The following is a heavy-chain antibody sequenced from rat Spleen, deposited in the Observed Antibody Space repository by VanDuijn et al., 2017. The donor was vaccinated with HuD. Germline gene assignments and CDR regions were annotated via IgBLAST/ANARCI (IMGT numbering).Heavy chain of an antibody. CDR1: GFTFSVYD. D-gene: IGHD4-6*01. CDR3: ARHWGY. Sequence: EVQLVESGGGLVQPGRSLKLSCAASGFTFSVYDMAWVRQAPTRGLEWVASISPRAYSTYYRDSVKGRFTVSRDNAKSTLFLQMDSLRSEDTATYYWARHWGYWGQGVMVTVSS. V-gene: IGHV5-25*01. CDR2: ISPRAYST. J-gene: IGHJ2*01.